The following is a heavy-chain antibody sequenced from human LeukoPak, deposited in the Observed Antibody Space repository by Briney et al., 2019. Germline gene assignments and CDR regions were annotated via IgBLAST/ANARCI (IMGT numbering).Heavy chain of an antibody. CDR1: GFTLTDYN. CDR2: IQYDGTVE. J-gene: IGHJ4*02. Sequence: GGTLGLSCAASGFTLTDYNMHWVRQAPGRGLEYVAFIQYDGTVEYYADSVKGRFTMSRDKSKNTLYLHVNSLRREDTAVYFCGRGAAVAFDHWGQGTLVSVSS. D-gene: IGHD6-19*01. V-gene: IGHV3-30*02. CDR3: GRGAAVAFDH.